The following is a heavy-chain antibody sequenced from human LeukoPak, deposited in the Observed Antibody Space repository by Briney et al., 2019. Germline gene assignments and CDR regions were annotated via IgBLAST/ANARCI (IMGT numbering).Heavy chain of an antibody. CDR1: GDSVSRNSAG. V-gene: IGHV6-1*01. Sequence: SQTLSLTCAISGDSVSRNSAGWDWIRQSPSRGLEWLGRTYYRSKWYKDYAVSVKSRITINPDTSKNQSSLQLNSVTPEDTAVYYCARYYYGWDYWGQGTLVTVSS. CDR3: ARYYYGWDY. J-gene: IGHJ4*02. D-gene: IGHD3-10*01. CDR2: TYYRSKWYK.